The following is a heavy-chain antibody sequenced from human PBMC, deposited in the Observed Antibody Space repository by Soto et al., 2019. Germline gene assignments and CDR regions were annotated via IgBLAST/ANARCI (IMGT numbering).Heavy chain of an antibody. Sequence: ASVKVSCKASGYTFTSYGISWVRQAPGQGLEWMGWISAYNGNTNYAQKLQGRVTMTTDTSTSTAYMELRSLRSDDTAVYYCARNDYDSSGPGAGYFDYWLQGTLVTVSS. V-gene: IGHV1-18*01. CDR1: GYTFTSYG. CDR2: ISAYNGNT. CDR3: ARNDYDSSGPGAGYFDY. J-gene: IGHJ4*02. D-gene: IGHD3-22*01.